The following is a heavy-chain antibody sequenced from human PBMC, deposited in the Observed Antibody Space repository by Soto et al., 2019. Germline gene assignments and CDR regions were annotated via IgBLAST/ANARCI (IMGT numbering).Heavy chain of an antibody. CDR3: ARDRGPPAGGDAFDL. D-gene: IGHD1-1*01. V-gene: IGHV3-30-3*01. J-gene: IGHJ3*01. Sequence: QVQLVESGGGVVQPGRSLRLSCAASGFTFSSYAMHWVRQAPGKGLEWVAVISYDGSNKYYADSVKGRFTISRDNSKNKLYLQMNSLRAEDTAVYYCARDRGPPAGGDAFDLWGQGTMVTVSS. CDR1: GFTFSSYA. CDR2: ISYDGSNK.